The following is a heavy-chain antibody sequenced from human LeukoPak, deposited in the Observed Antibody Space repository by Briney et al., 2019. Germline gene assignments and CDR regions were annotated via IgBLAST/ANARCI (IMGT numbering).Heavy chain of an antibody. D-gene: IGHD4-17*01. CDR2: FDPENSET. CDR1: GYTLTDLS. Sequence: GASVKVSCKVSGYTLTDLSIHWVRQAPGKGLEWMGGFDPENSETIYAQRFQGRVTMTEDTSSDTAYMFLTSLRSEDTALYYCATLNYGDRRGGGFEVWGQGTMVSVSS. J-gene: IGHJ3*01. V-gene: IGHV1-24*01. CDR3: ATLNYGDRRGGGFEV.